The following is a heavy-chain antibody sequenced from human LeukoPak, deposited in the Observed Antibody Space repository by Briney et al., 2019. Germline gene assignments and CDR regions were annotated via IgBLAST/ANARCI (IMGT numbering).Heavy chain of an antibody. CDR1: RFTLSTYW. J-gene: IGHJ4*02. CDR2: TRDDGYT. V-gene: IGHV4-4*02. D-gene: IGHD2/OR15-2a*01. CDR3: AQSTASYRAHGY. Sequence: PGGSLRLSCAAPRFTLSTYWMSWVRQPPGKGLEWIGETRDDGYTNYNPSLKNQVTISVDRSKNQFSLNLNSVTAADTAVYYCAQSTASYRAHGYWGQGILVTVSS.